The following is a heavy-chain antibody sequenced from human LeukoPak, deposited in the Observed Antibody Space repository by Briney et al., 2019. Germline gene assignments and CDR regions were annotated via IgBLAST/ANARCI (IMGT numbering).Heavy chain of an antibody. CDR2: IYYNGSP. Sequence: PLETLSLTCTVSGASLISYYWNWIRQPPGKGLVWIGYIYYNGSPNYNPSLKSRVTMSQDTSKNQFSLKLTSVTAADTAVYYCARDSRSYERSGYYHFDYWGQGSLVTVSS. J-gene: IGHJ4*02. V-gene: IGHV4-59*01. CDR3: ARDSRSYERSGYYHFDY. CDR1: GASLISYY. D-gene: IGHD3-22*01.